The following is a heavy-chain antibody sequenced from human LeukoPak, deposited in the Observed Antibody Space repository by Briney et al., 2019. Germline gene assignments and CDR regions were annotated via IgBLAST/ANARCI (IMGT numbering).Heavy chain of an antibody. CDR2: INHSGST. D-gene: IGHD2/OR15-2a*01. V-gene: IGHV4-34*01. J-gene: IGHJ3*02. CDR3: ARPFPARAFDI. CDR1: DGSFSGYY. Sequence: SETLSLTCAVYDGSFSGYYWSWIRQPPGKGLEWIGEINHSGSTNYNPSLKSRVTISVDTSKNQFSLKLSSVTAADTAVYYCARPFPARAFDIWGQGTMVTVSS.